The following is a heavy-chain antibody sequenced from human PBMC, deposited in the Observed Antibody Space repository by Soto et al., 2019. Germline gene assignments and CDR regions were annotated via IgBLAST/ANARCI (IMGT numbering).Heavy chain of an antibody. J-gene: IGHJ6*03. CDR2: IYYSGST. CDR3: ARDLKKGPLPIDV. Sequence: SETLSLTCTVSGGSISSGGYYWSWIRQHPGKGLEWIGYIYYSGSTYYNPSLKSRVTISVDTSKNQFSLKLSSVTAADTAVYYCARDLKKGPLPIDVWGKGTTVTVSS. CDR1: GGSISSGGYY. V-gene: IGHV4-31*03.